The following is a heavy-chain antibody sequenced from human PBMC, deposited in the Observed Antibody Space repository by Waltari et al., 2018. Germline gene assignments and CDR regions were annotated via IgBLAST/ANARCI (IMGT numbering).Heavy chain of an antibody. CDR2: IYHSGST. CDR1: GYSISSGYY. J-gene: IGHJ4*02. V-gene: IGHV4-38-2*01. Sequence: VQLQESGPGLVKPSETLSLTCAVSGYSISSGYYWGWIRQPPGKGLEWIGSIYHSGSTYYNPSLKSRVTISVDTSKNQFSLKLSSVTAADTAVYYCARLQVNSYGPDYWGQGTLVTVSS. D-gene: IGHD5-18*01. CDR3: ARLQVNSYGPDY.